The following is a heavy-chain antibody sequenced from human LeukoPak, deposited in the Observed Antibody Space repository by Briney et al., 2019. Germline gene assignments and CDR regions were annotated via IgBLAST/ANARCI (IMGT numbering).Heavy chain of an antibody. D-gene: IGHD4-23*01. J-gene: IGHJ4*02. CDR1: GYTFTSYY. Sequence: ASVKVSCKASGYTFTSYYMHWVRQAPRQGLEWMGIINPSGGSTSYAQKFQGRVTTTRDTSTSTVYMELSSLRSEDTAVYYCARVYGGWAFDYWGQGTLVTVSS. CDR3: ARVYGGWAFDY. V-gene: IGHV1-46*01. CDR2: INPSGGST.